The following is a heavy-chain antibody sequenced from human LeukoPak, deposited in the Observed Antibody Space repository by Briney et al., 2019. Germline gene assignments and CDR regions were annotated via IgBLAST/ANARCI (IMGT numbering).Heavy chain of an antibody. Sequence: ASVKVSCKASGYTFSDFGINWVRQAPGQGLEWLGWVSTYRGNTKYAQNVQGRVTMTTDTSTSTAYMELRSLRSDDTAVYYCARYCSSSSCVPFSYYFGMDVWGQGTTVTVSS. V-gene: IGHV1-18*01. J-gene: IGHJ6*02. CDR3: ARYCSSSSCVPFSYYFGMDV. CDR1: GYTFSDFG. D-gene: IGHD2-2*01. CDR2: VSTYRGNT.